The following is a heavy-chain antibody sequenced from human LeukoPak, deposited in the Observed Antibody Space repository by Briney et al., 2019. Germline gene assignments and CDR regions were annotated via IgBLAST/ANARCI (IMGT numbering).Heavy chain of an antibody. J-gene: IGHJ5*01. CDR1: AFTFTNAW. CDR2: IKTKNEGGTT. V-gene: IGHV3-15*01. D-gene: IGHD1-26*01. Sequence: PGGSLRLSCAASAFTFTNAWMSWVRQAPGKGLEWVGRIKTKNEGGTTDYAAPVKGRFTVSRDDSKKMLYLKMNSLKTEDTAVYYCTGEFDPWGQGTLVTVSS. CDR3: TGEFDP.